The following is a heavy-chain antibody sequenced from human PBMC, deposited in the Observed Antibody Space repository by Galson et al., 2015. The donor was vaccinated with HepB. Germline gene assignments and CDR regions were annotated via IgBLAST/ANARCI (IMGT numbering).Heavy chain of an antibody. J-gene: IGHJ5*02. CDR2: IIPIFGTA. CDR1: GGTFSSYA. CDR3: ARTDVDYDFWSGPPHPSFDP. V-gene: IGHV1-69*13. D-gene: IGHD3-3*01. Sequence: SVKVSCKASGGTFSSYAISWVRQAPGQGLEWMGGIIPIFGTANYAQKFQGRVTITADESTSTAYMELSSLRSEDTAVYYCARTDVDYDFWSGPPHPSFDPWGQGTLVTVSS.